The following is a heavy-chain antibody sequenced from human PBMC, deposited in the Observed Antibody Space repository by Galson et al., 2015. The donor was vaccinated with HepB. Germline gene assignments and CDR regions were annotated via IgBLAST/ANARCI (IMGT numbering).Heavy chain of an antibody. CDR2: MSPKSGDT. CDR1: GYSFTSYD. J-gene: IGHJ3*01. Sequence: SVKVSCKASGYSFTSYDIHWVRQVTGQGLEWMGWMSPKSGDTGYAQKFQGRVTMSRDTSMRTAFMEMRSLTTEDTAVYYCAKWAGDDPESFGFWGQGTMVIVSS. CDR3: AKWAGDDPESFGF. V-gene: IGHV1-8*01. D-gene: IGHD4-17*01.